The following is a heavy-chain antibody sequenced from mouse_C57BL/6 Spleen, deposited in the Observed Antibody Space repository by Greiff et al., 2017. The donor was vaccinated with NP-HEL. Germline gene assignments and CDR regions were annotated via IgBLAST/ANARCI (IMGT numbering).Heavy chain of an antibody. Sequence: VQLQQSGAELVKPGASVKLSCKASGYTFTSYWMHWVKQRPGQGLEWIGMIHPNSGSTNYNEKFKSKATLTVDKSSSTAYMQLSSLTSEDSAVYYCARNVDDYDGGDYFDYWGQSTTLTVSS. CDR2: IHPNSGST. CDR3: ARNVDDYDGGDYFDY. V-gene: IGHV1-64*01. CDR1: GYTFTSYW. D-gene: IGHD2-4*01. J-gene: IGHJ2*01.